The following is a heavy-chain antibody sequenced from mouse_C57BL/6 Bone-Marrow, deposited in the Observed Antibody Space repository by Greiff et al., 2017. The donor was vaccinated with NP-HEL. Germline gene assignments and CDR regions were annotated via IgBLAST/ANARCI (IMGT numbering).Heavy chain of an antibody. CDR3: AKTRITTVVATDYAMDY. CDR1: GFSLTSYG. Sequence: VQRVESGPGLVAPSQSLSITCAVSGFSLTSYGVSWVRQPPGKGLEWLGVIWGDGSTNYHSALISRLSISKDNSKSQVFLKLNSLQTDDTATYYCAKTRITTVVATDYAMDYWGQGTSVTVSS. V-gene: IGHV2-3*01. D-gene: IGHD1-1*01. J-gene: IGHJ4*01. CDR2: IWGDGST.